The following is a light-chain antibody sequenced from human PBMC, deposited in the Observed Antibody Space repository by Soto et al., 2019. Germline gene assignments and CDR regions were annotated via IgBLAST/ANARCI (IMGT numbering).Light chain of an antibody. CDR3: QQYNNWPIT. CDR2: GAS. V-gene: IGKV3-15*01. Sequence: EIEMTQSPATLSLALGDRATLTCRASQSICRSLAWYQQKPGQAPKLLIFGASTRARDAPARFAGSGAGTEFTLTISSLQSEDFAVYFCQQYNNWPITFGQGTRLEIK. CDR1: QSICRS. J-gene: IGKJ5*01.